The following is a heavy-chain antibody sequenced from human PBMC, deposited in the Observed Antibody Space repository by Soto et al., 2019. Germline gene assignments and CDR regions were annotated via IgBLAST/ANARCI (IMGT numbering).Heavy chain of an antibody. J-gene: IGHJ5*02. CDR2: IYYSGST. CDR1: GGSISSYY. V-gene: IGHV4-59*01. Sequence: SETLSLTCTVSGGSISSYYWSWIRQPPGKGLEWIGYIYYSGSTNYNPSLKSRVTISVDTSKNQFSLKLSSVTAADTAVYYCAARPRGGDRHNWFDPWGQGTLVTVSS. D-gene: IGHD2-21*02. CDR3: AARPRGGDRHNWFDP.